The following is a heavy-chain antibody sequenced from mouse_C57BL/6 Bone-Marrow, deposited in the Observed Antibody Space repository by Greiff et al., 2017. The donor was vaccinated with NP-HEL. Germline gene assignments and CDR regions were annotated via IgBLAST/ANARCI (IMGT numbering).Heavy chain of an antibody. D-gene: IGHD1-1*01. CDR1: GYSITSGYY. CDR2: ISYDGSN. J-gene: IGHJ1*03. Sequence: EVQLVESGPGLVKPSQSLSLTCSVTGYSITSGYYWNWIRQFPGNKLEWMGYISYDGSNNYNPSLKNRISITRDTSKNHVFLKLNSVTTEDTATYYCARGTTVVATDFDVWGTGTTVTVSS. CDR3: ARGTTVVATDFDV. V-gene: IGHV3-6*01.